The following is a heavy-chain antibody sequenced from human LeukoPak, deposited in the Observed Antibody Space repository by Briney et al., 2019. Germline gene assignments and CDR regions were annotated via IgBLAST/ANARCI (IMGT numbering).Heavy chain of an antibody. D-gene: IGHD2-2*01. V-gene: IGHV3-7*03. CDR1: GFTFSSYW. CDR3: ARDPKCSNNKCYPFDY. Sequence: GGSLRLSCAASGFTFSSYWMSWVRQAPGKGLEWVANIKQDGSEKYYVDSVKGRFTISRDNAKNSLYLQMNSLRAEDTAVYYCARDPKCSNNKCYPFDYWGQGTLVTVSS. CDR2: IKQDGSEK. J-gene: IGHJ4*02.